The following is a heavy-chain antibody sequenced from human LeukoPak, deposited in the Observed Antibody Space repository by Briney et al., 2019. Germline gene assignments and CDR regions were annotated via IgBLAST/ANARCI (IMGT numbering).Heavy chain of an antibody. CDR2: ISGSGGST. CDR1: GFTFSSYA. J-gene: IGHJ4*02. Sequence: GGSLRLSCAASGFTFSSYAMSWVRQAPGKGLGWVSAISGSGGSTYYADSVKGRFTISRDNSKNTLYLQMNSLRAEDTAVYYCAKQDRFLEWLLYGSFDYWGQGTLVTVSS. V-gene: IGHV3-23*01. D-gene: IGHD3-3*01. CDR3: AKQDRFLEWLLYGSFDY.